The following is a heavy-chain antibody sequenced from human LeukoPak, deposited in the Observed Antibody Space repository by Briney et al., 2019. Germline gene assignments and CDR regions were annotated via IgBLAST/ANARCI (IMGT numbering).Heavy chain of an antibody. CDR2: ISSRSNYI. V-gene: IGHV3-21*01. J-gene: IGHJ5*02. CDR1: GFAFNSYT. D-gene: IGHD2-15*01. CDR3: ARGRVVVLAATRTSLGS. Sequence: GGSLRLSCAASGFAFNSYTINWVRQAPGKGLEWVSSISSRSNYIYYADSVKGRFTISRDNAKNSLYLQMNSLTADDTAVYYCARGRVVVLAATRTSLGSWGQGTLVTVSS.